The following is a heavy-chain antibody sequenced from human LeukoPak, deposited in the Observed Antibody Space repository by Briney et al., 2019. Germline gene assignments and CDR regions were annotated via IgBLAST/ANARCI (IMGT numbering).Heavy chain of an antibody. CDR2: ISSGGRTI. D-gene: IGHD3-10*01. J-gene: IGHJ5*02. CDR3: AREYGSGSSRRRFDP. CDR1: GFTFSNYE. Sequence: GESLRLSCAASGFTFSNYEMNWVRQAPGKGLEWVSYISSGGRTIYYADSVKGRFTISRDNAENSLYLQMNSLRAEDTAVYYCAREYGSGSSRRRFDPWGQGTLVTVSS. V-gene: IGHV3-48*03.